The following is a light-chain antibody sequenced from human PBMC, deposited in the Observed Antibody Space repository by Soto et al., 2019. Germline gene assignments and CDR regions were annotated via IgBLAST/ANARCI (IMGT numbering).Light chain of an antibody. Sequence: EIVLTQSPATLSLSPGEGATLSCRASQSLSRYLAWYQQKPGQPPRLLIYDASNRATGVPARFSGIGSGTDFTLIISSLEPEDSAVYYCQQRSHWPGTFGPGTKVDIK. J-gene: IGKJ3*01. CDR3: QQRSHWPGT. V-gene: IGKV3-11*01. CDR1: QSLSRY. CDR2: DAS.